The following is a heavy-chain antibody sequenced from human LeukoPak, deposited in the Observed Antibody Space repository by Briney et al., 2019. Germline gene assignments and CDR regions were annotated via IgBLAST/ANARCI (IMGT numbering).Heavy chain of an antibody. CDR3: ARQECSTWEYNWFDP. CDR2: IYYSATSYYSGTS. D-gene: IGHD6-13*01. J-gene: IGHJ5*02. CDR1: GGSISSSEYY. Sequence: SETLSLTCTVSGGSISSSEYYWGWIRQPPGKGLEWIGTIYYSATSYYSGTSYFNPSLKSRVTISVDTPKNQFSLKLSSVTAADTALYYCARQECSTWEYNWFDPWGQGTLVTVSS. V-gene: IGHV4-39*01.